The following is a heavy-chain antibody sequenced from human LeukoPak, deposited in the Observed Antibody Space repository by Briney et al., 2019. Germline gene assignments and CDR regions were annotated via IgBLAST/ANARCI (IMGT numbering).Heavy chain of an antibody. CDR2: INPNSGGT. J-gene: IGHJ4*02. V-gene: IGHV1-2*02. Sequence: ASVKVSCKAPGYTFTGYYMHWVRQAPGQGLEWMGWINPNSGGTNYAQKFQGRVTMTRDTSISTAYMELSRLRSDDTAVYYCARAPTPAARTVAGQHPGFRYYFDYWGQGTLVTVSS. D-gene: IGHD6-19*01. CDR1: GYTFTGYY. CDR3: ARAPTPAARTVAGQHPGFRYYFDY.